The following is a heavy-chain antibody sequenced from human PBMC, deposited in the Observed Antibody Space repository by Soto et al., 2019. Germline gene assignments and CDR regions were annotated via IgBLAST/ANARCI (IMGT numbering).Heavy chain of an antibody. Sequence: SDTLSLTCTVSGGSISSYYGSWIRQPPGKGLEWIGYVYYSGSTNYNPSLKSRVTISVDTSKNQFSLKLSSVTAADTAVYYCARSDSIQLWAYFDYWGQGTLVTVSS. J-gene: IGHJ4*02. CDR1: GGSISSYY. CDR3: ARSDSIQLWAYFDY. D-gene: IGHD5-18*01. CDR2: VYYSGST. V-gene: IGHV4-59*01.